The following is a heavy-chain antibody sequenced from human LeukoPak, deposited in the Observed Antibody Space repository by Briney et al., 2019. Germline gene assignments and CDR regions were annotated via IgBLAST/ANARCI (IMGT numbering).Heavy chain of an antibody. CDR2: IIPIFGTA. J-gene: IGHJ6*04. D-gene: IGHD4-17*01. V-gene: IGHV1-69*06. CDR3: TYGDPYGMDV. CDR1: GGTFSSYA. Sequence: ASVKVSCTASGGTFSSYAISWVRQAPGQGLEWMGGIIPIFGTANYAQKFQGRVTITADKSTSTAYMELSSLRSEDTAVYYCTYGDPYGMDVWGKGTTVTVSS.